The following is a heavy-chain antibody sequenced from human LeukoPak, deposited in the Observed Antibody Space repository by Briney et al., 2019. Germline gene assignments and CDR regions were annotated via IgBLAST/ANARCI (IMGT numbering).Heavy chain of an antibody. CDR1: GGTFSNYA. J-gene: IGHJ4*02. D-gene: IGHD1-26*01. V-gene: IGHV1-69*06. CDR2: IIPIFGTA. Sequence: SVKVSCKASGGTFSNYAINWVRQAPGQGLEWMGGIIPIFGTANYAQKFQGRVTITADKSTSTVYMELNSLKSEDTAVYYCTRDYIVGALGYWGQGTLVTVSS. CDR3: TRDYIVGALGY.